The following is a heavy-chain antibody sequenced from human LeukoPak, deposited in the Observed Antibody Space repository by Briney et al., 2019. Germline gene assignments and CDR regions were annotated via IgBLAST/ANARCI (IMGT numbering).Heavy chain of an antibody. CDR1: GGSLSSYY. CDR3: ARDFSSSSTVYYYYYMDV. J-gene: IGHJ6*03. D-gene: IGHD6-6*01. V-gene: IGHV4-4*07. CDR2: IYTSGST. Sequence: PSETLSLTCTVSGGSLSSYYWSWLRQPAGKGLEWIGRIYTSGSTNYNPSLKSRVTMSVDTSKNQFSLKLSSVTAADTAIYYCARDFSSSSTVYYYYYMDVWGKGTTVTVSS.